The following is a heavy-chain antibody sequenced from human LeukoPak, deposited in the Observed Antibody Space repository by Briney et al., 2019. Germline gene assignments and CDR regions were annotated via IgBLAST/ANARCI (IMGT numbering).Heavy chain of an antibody. CDR2: ISYDGSNK. V-gene: IGHV3-30-3*01. CDR1: GFTFSSYA. Sequence: PGGSLRLSCAASGFTFSSYAMYWVRQAPGKGLEWVAVISYDGSNKYYADSVKGRFTISRDNSKNTLYLQMNSLRAEDTAVYYCASRDRYYYDSSGYYEDYWGQGTLVTVSS. J-gene: IGHJ4*02. D-gene: IGHD3-22*01. CDR3: ASRDRYYYDSSGYYEDY.